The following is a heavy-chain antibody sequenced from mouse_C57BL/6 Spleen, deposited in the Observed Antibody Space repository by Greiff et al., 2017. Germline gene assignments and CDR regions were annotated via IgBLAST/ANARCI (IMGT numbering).Heavy chain of an antibody. V-gene: IGHV1-52*01. CDR3: ARAGYSNPYYAMDY. J-gene: IGHJ4*01. Sequence: KLQQPGAELVRPGSSVKLSCKASGYTFTSYWMHWVKQRPIQGLEWIGNIDPSDSETHYNQKFKDKATLTVDKSSSTAYMQLSSLTSEDSAVYYCARAGYSNPYYAMDYWGQGTSVTVSS. CDR2: IDPSDSET. D-gene: IGHD2-5*01. CDR1: GYTFTSYW.